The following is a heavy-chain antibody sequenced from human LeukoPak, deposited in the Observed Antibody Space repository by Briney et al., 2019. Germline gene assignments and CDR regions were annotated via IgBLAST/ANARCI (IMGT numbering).Heavy chain of an antibody. D-gene: IGHD4-17*01. CDR3: ATVYGDYAGPYDAFDI. CDR2: FDPEDGET. V-gene: IGHV1-24*01. J-gene: IGHJ3*02. CDR1: GYTLTELS. Sequence: ASVKVSCKVSGYTLTELSMHWVRQAPGKGLEWMGGFDPEDGETIYAQKFQGRVTMTEDTSTDTAYMELSSLRSEGTAVYYCATVYGDYAGPYDAFDIWGQGTMVTVSS.